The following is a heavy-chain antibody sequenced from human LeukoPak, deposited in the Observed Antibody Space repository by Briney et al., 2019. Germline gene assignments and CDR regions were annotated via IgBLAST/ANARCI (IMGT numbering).Heavy chain of an antibody. J-gene: IGHJ4*02. CDR1: GFTFSSSA. D-gene: IGHD2-8*02. CDR2: IAHHGNNK. CDR3: AKDGSWSCTD. V-gene: IGHV3-30*02. Sequence: GGSLRLSCGASGFTFSSSAMHWVRQGPGKGLEWVAYIAHHGNNKYYADSVKGRFTISRDNSKGSLYLQMDSLRADDTAVYYCAKDGSWSCTDWGQGTLVRVSS.